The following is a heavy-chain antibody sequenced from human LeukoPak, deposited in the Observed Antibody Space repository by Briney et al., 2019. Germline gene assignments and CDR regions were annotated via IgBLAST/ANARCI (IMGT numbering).Heavy chain of an antibody. D-gene: IGHD3-10*01. J-gene: IGHJ4*02. V-gene: IGHV3-30*02. CDR1: GFTFSSYG. CDR2: INYNGRNN. CDR3: AKDSPIYYIDY. Sequence: EAGGSLRLSCAASGFTFSSYGMHWVRQAPGKGLEWVFFINYNGRNNYYADSVKGRFTISRDSSKNTLSLQMNSLRDEDTAVYYCAKDSPIYYIDYWGQGTLVTVSS.